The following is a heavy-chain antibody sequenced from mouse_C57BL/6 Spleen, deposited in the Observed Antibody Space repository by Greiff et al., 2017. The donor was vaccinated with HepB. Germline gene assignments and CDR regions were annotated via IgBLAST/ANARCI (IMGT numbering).Heavy chain of an antibody. CDR2: IYPGSGST. D-gene: IGHD2-4*01. CDR1: GYTFTSYW. V-gene: IGHV1-55*01. CDR3: ARAVYYDYGWFAY. J-gene: IGHJ3*01. Sequence: QVQLKQPGAELVKPGASVKMSCKASGYTFTSYWITWVKQRPGQGLEWIGDIYPGSGSTNYNEKFKSKATLTVDTSSSTAYMQLSSLTSEDSAVYYCARAVYYDYGWFAYWGQGTLVTVSA.